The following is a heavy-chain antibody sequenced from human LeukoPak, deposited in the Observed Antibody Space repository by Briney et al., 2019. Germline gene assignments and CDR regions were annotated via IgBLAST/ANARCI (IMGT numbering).Heavy chain of an antibody. J-gene: IGHJ3*02. V-gene: IGHV3-13*01. CDR1: GFSFSRYE. CDR3: VREGRGRSGTNAYDI. Sequence: GGSLRLSCASSGFSFSRYEMHWVRQGTGKRLEWVSAIATSGDTFYAGSVKGRFTISRENAKDSRYLQMNSLSAGDTAVYYCVREGRGRSGTNAYDIWGQGTVVTVST. CDR2: IATSGDT. D-gene: IGHD6-19*01.